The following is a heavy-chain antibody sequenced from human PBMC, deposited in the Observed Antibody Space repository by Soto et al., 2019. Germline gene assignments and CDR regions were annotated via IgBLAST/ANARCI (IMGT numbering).Heavy chain of an antibody. Sequence: GGSLRLSCTASGFTFGDYAMIWFRQAPGKGLEWVGFITSKRYGGTTEYAASVKGRFTISRDDSKSIAYLQMNSLKIDDTAVYLCCSAPPNNRGAPLDYWGQGTLVTVSS. J-gene: IGHJ4*02. CDR1: GFTFGDYA. CDR2: ITSKRYGGTT. V-gene: IGHV3-49*03. D-gene: IGHD3-10*01. CDR3: CSAPPNNRGAPLDY.